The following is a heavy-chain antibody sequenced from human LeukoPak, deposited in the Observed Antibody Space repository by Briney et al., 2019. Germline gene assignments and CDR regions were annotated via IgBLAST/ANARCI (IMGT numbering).Heavy chain of an antibody. CDR3: ARDNEAWYFDL. CDR2: ISWDGSSR. V-gene: IGHV3-43*01. Sequence: GSLRLSCAASGFTFDDYTMHWVRQAPGKGLEWVSLISWDGSSRYYADSVKGRFTISRDNSKNSLYLQMNSLRTEDTALYYCARDNEAWYFDLWGRGTPVTVS. CDR1: GFTFDDYT. J-gene: IGHJ2*01.